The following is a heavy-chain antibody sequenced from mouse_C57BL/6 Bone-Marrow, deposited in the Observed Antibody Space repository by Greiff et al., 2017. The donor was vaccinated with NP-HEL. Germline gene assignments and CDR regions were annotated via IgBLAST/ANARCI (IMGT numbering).Heavy chain of an antibody. V-gene: IGHV1-74*01. J-gene: IGHJ2*01. CDR1: GYTFTSYW. Sequence: QVQLQQPGAELVKPGASVKVSCKASGYTFTSYWMHWVKQRPGQGLEWIGRIHPSDSDTNYNQKFKGKATLTVDKSSSTAYMQLSRLTSEDSAVYYCARGIYYDYDGGWYFDYWGQGTTLTVSS. CDR3: ARGIYYDYDGGWYFDY. D-gene: IGHD2-4*01. CDR2: IHPSDSDT.